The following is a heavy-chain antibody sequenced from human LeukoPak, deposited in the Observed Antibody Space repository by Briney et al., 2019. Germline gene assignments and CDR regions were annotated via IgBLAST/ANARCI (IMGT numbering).Heavy chain of an antibody. CDR1: GVTFRKYA. D-gene: IGHD1-26*01. CDR3: AKVVGAPGLDAFDI. CDR2: ISGSGGST. J-gene: IGHJ3*02. Sequence: GGSLRLSCAASGVTFRKYAMSWVRQAPGKGLEWVSAISGSGGSTYYADSVKGRFTISRDNSKNTLYLQMNSLRAEDTAVYYCAKVVGAPGLDAFDIWGQGTMVTVSS. V-gene: IGHV3-23*01.